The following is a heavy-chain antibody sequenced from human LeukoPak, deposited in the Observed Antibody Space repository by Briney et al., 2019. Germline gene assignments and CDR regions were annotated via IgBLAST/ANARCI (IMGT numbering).Heavy chain of an antibody. J-gene: IGHJ4*02. CDR3: ARDRGTWNDDGFDY. D-gene: IGHD1-1*01. CDR1: GGSISSYY. Sequence: SETLSLTCAVSGGSISSYYWSWIRQPAGKGLEWIGRIYISGSTNYNPSLKSRVTMSVDTSKNQFSLKLSSVTAADTAVYYCARDRGTWNDDGFDYWGQGTLVTVSS. V-gene: IGHV4-4*07. CDR2: IYISGST.